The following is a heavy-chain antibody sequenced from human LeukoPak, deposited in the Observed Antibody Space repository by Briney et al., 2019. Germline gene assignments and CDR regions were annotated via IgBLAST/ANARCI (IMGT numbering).Heavy chain of an antibody. CDR2: ISSSSGYI. CDR1: GFRLTTYG. CDR3: ARDLFADYCSGGSCPGYYFDY. V-gene: IGHV3-21*01. J-gene: IGHJ4*02. D-gene: IGHD2-15*01. Sequence: GGSLRLSCEVSGFRLTTYGTHWVRQAPGKGLEWVSSISSSSGYIYYADSVKGRFTISRDNAKNSLYLQMNSLRAEDTAVYYCARDLFADYCSGGSCPGYYFDYWGQGTLVTVSS.